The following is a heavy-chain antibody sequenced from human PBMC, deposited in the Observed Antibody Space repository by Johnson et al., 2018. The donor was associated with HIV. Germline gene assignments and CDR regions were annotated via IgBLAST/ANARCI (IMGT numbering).Heavy chain of an antibody. CDR1: GFTFSTYD. J-gene: IGHJ3*02. CDR3: ARESTATRGDAFDI. V-gene: IGHV3-30*14. CDR2: ISYDGANK. Sequence: VQLVESGGGLVQPGGSLRLSCAASGFTFSTYDMHWVRQAPGKGLEWVAVISYDGANKYYADSVKGRFTISRDNSKNTLYLQMGSLRAEDMAVYYCARESTATRGDAFDIWGQGTMVTVSS. D-gene: IGHD4-17*01.